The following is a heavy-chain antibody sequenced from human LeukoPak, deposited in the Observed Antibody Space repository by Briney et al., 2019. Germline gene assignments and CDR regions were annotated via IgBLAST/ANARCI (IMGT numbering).Heavy chain of an antibody. D-gene: IGHD6-19*01. CDR3: ARDSSSGWYHAY. V-gene: IGHV3-66*01. J-gene: IGHJ4*02. CDR1: GFTFSDYY. CDR2: LYSAGST. Sequence: GGSLRLSCAASGFTFSDYYMSWVRQAPGKGLEWVSVLYSAGSTYYADSVKGRFTISRDNSKNTLYLQMNSLRAEDTAVYYCARDSSSGWYHAYWGQGTLVTVSS.